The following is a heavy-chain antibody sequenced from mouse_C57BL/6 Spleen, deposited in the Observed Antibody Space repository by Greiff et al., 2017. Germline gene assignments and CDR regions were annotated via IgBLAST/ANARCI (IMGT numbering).Heavy chain of an antibody. CDR2: ISYDGSN. CDR1: GYSITSGYY. Sequence: EVKLQESGPGLVKPSQSLSLTCSVTGYSITSGYYWNWIRQFPGNKLEWMGYISYDGSNNYNPSLKNRISITRDTSKNQFFLKLNSVTTEDTATYYCARGLNWDNWYFDVWGTGTTVTVSS. J-gene: IGHJ1*03. CDR3: ARGLNWDNWYFDV. V-gene: IGHV3-6*01. D-gene: IGHD4-1*01.